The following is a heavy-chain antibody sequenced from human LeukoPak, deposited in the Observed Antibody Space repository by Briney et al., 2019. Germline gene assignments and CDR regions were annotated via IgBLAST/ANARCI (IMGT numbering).Heavy chain of an antibody. V-gene: IGHV1-2*02. J-gene: IGHJ6*02. CDR3: ARFGLQLWLNYYYYGMDV. D-gene: IGHD5-18*01. CDR1: GYTFTGYY. CDR2: INPNSGGT. Sequence: ASVKVSCKASGYTFTGYYMHWVRQAPGQGLEWMGWINPNSGGTNYAQKFQGRVTMTRNTSISTAYMELSRLRSEDTAVYYCARFGLQLWLNYYYYGMDVWGQGTTVTVSS.